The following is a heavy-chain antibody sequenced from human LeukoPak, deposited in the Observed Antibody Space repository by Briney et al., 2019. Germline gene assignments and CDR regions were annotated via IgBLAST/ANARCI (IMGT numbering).Heavy chain of an antibody. V-gene: IGHV4-61*02. J-gene: IGHJ5*02. CDR3: ARRVVRWFDP. CDR1: GGSISSGSYN. CDR2: IYTSGST. D-gene: IGHD4-23*01. Sequence: SETLSLTCTASGGSISSGSYNWSWIPQPAGKELEWIGRIYTSGSTNYNPSLKSRVTISVDTSKNQFSLKLSSVTAADTAVYYCARRVVRWFDPWGQGTLVTVSS.